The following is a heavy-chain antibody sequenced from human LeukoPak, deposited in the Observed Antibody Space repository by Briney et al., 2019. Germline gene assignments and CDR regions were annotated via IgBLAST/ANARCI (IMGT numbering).Heavy chain of an antibody. CDR1: GFSFSIYW. V-gene: IGHV3-7*05. D-gene: IGHD5-18*01. CDR2: IKQDGSET. CDR3: ARDRRDNYGYNY. J-gene: IGHJ4*02. Sequence: GGSLRLSCAASGFSFSIYWMSWVRQAPGKGLELVANIKQDGSETYYVDSVRGRFTISRDNARNSLYLQMNSLRAEDTAVYYCARDRRDNYGYNYWGQGTLVTVSS.